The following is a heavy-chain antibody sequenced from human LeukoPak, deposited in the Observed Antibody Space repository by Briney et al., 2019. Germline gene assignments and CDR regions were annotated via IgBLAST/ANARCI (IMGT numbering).Heavy chain of an antibody. CDR3: ARQQLYYYGSGTTRYFDL. D-gene: IGHD3-10*01. J-gene: IGHJ2*01. CDR2: IYYSGSN. V-gene: IGHV4-39*01. Sequence: SETLSLTCTVSVGSISSSSYYWRWIRQPPGKGLDWIGSIYYSGSNYYNPSLKSRVTISVDTSKNQFSLKLSSVTAADTAVYYCARQQLYYYGSGTTRYFDLWGRGTLVTVSS. CDR1: VGSISSSSYY.